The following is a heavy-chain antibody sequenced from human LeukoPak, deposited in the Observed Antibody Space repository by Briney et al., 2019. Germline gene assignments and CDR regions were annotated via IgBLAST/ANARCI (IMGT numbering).Heavy chain of an antibody. CDR1: GFTFSSYA. V-gene: IGHV3-23*01. Sequence: GGSLRLSCAASGFTFSSYAMSWVRQAPGKGLEWVSAISGSGGSTYYADSVKGRFTISRDNSKNTLYLQMHSLRAEDAAVYYCAKGRFCGGGSCYSVGWTGYWGQGTLVTVSS. D-gene: IGHD2-15*01. CDR3: AKGRFCGGGSCYSVGWTGY. CDR2: ISGSGGST. J-gene: IGHJ4*02.